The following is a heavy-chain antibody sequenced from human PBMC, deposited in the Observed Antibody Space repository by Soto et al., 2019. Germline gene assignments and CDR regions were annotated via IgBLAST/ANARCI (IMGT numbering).Heavy chain of an antibody. V-gene: IGHV1-69*13. CDR3: ARTQSSGPEFKPLGFDY. D-gene: IGHD6-19*01. CDR2: IIPIFGTA. CDR1: GGTFSSYA. Sequence: ASVKVSCKASGGTFSSYAISWVRQAPGQGLEWMGGIIPIFGTANYAQKFQGRVTITADESTSTAYMELSSLRSEDTAVYYCARTQSSGPEFKPLGFDYWGQGTLVTVSS. J-gene: IGHJ4*02.